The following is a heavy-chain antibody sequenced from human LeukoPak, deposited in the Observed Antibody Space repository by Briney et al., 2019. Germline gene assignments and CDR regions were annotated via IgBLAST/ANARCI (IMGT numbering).Heavy chain of an antibody. CDR3: ARDLIGGIVGATDDAFDI. CDR1: GGTFSSYA. J-gene: IGHJ3*02. Sequence: GASVKVSCKASGGTFSSYAISWVRQAPGQGPEWMGRIIPIFGIANYAQKFQGRVTITADKSTSTAYMELSSLRSEDTAVYYCARDLIGGIVGATDDAFDIWGQGTMVTVSS. D-gene: IGHD1-26*01. CDR2: IIPIFGIA. V-gene: IGHV1-69*04.